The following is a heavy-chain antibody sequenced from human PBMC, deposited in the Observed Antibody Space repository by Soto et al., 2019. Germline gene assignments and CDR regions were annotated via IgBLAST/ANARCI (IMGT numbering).Heavy chain of an antibody. CDR3: ARTFWSGYSQTEYNWFDP. CDR2: INAGNGNT. J-gene: IGHJ5*02. V-gene: IGHV1-3*01. Sequence: QVQLVQSGAEVKKPGASVKVSCKASGYTFTSYAMHWVRQAPGQRLEWMGWINAGNGNTKYSQKFQGRVTITRDTSASTAYMELSSLRSEDTAVYYCARTFWSGYSQTEYNWFDPWGQGTLVTVSS. CDR1: GYTFTSYA. D-gene: IGHD3-3*01.